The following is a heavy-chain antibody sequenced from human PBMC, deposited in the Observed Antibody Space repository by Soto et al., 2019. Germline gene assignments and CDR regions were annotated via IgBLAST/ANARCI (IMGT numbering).Heavy chain of an antibody. J-gene: IGHJ4*02. Sequence: PGGSLRLSCAASGFTFSSYSMNWVRQAPGKGLEWVSSISSSSSYIYYADSVKGRFTISRDNAKNSLYLQMNSLRAEDTAVYYCARVRGSYMNFDYWGQGTLVTVSS. CDR2: ISSSSSYI. CDR1: GFTFSSYS. CDR3: ARVRGSYMNFDY. V-gene: IGHV3-21*01. D-gene: IGHD1-26*01.